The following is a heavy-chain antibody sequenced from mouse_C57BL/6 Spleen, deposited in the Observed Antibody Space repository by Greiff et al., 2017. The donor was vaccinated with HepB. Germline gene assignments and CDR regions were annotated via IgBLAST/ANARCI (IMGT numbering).Heavy chain of an antibody. Sequence: EVQRVESGGDLVKPGGSLKLSCAASGFTFSSYGMSWVRQTPDKRLEWVATISSGGSYTYYPDSVKGRFTISRDNAKNTLYLQMSSLKSEDTAMYYCARRGYDYDVGDYWGQGTTLTVSS. CDR3: ARRGYDYDVGDY. D-gene: IGHD2-4*01. CDR2: ISSGGSYT. J-gene: IGHJ2*01. CDR1: GFTFSSYG. V-gene: IGHV5-6*01.